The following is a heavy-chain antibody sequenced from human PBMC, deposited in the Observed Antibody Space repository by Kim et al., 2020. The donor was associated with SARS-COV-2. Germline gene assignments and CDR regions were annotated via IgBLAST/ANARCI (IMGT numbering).Heavy chain of an antibody. CDR3: ASPLGATSDY. D-gene: IGHD1-26*01. CDR2: ST. J-gene: IGHJ4*02. V-gene: IGHV4-39*01. Sequence: STYYNPSLKSRVTISVDTSKNQFSLKLSSVTAADTAVYYCASPLGATSDYWGQGTLVTVSS.